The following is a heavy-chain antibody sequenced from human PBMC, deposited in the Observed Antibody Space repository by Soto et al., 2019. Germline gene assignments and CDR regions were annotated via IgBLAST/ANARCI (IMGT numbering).Heavy chain of an antibody. J-gene: IGHJ6*02. D-gene: IGHD3-3*01. CDR3: ARGGLRDFWSGYYYYGMDV. V-gene: IGHV1-8*01. Sequence: GASVKVSCKASGYTFTSYDINWVRQATGQGLEWMGWMNPNSGNTGYAQKFQGRVTMTRNTSISTAYMELSSLGSEDTAVYYCARGGLRDFWSGYYYYGMDVWGQGTTVTV. CDR1: GYTFTSYD. CDR2: MNPNSGNT.